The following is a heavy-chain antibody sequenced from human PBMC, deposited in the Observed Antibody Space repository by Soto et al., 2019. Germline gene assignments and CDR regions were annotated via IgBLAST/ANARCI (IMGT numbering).Heavy chain of an antibody. CDR1: GYTFTSYG. CDR2: ISAYNGNT. J-gene: IGHJ6*02. Sequence: ASVKFFGKASGYTFTSYGISWVRQAPGQGLEWMGWISAYNGNTNYAQKLQVRVTMTTDTAKSTAYRELRSLRSDDTAVYYCARPDPGYSYGMNVWG. D-gene: IGHD6-13*01. CDR3: ARPDPGYSYGMNV. V-gene: IGHV1-18*04.